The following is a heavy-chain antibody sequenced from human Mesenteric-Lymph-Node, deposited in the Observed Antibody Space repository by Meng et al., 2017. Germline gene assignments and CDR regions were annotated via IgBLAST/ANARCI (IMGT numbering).Heavy chain of an antibody. J-gene: IGHJ4*02. V-gene: IGHV1-8*03. CDR3: ARGKKVDTAMTY. D-gene: IGHD5-18*01. CDR1: GYTFTGYY. CDR2: INPNSGNT. Sequence: ASVTVSCKASGYTFTGYYMHWVRQAPGQGLEWMGWINPNSGNTGYAQKFQGRVTITRNTSISTAYMELSSLRSEDTAVYYCARGKKVDTAMTYWGQGTLVTVSS.